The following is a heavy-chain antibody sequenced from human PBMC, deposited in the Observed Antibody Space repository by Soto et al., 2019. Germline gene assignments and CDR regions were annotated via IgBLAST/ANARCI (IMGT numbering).Heavy chain of an antibody. CDR1: GGSFTSNNW. J-gene: IGHJ4*02. V-gene: IGHV4-4*02. CDR2: IYRTGST. Sequence: SETLSLTCAVSGGSFTSNNWWTWVRQPPGQGLEWIGEIYRTGSTNYNPSLKSRFIISRDNAQNSLFLQMNTLRPEDTAMYYCARVAYWGPGTQVTVSS. CDR3: ARVAY.